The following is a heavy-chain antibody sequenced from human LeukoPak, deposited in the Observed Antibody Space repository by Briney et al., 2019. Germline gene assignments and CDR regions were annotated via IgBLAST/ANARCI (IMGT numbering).Heavy chain of an antibody. Sequence: ASVKVSCKASGYTFTGYYMHWVRQAPGQGLEWMGWINPNSGGTNYAQKFQGRVTMTRDTSISIAYMELSRLRSDDTAVYYCARGKGYCSSTSCPDAFDIWGQGTMVTVSS. D-gene: IGHD2-2*01. CDR2: INPNSGGT. CDR3: ARGKGYCSSTSCPDAFDI. J-gene: IGHJ3*02. V-gene: IGHV1-2*02. CDR1: GYTFTGYY.